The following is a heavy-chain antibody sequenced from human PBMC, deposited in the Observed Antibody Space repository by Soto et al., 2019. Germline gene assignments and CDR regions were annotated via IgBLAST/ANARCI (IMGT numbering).Heavy chain of an antibody. CDR2: ITSGSST. D-gene: IGHD1-7*01. CDR3: ATTYNWNYVRIFDS. J-gene: IGHJ4*02. V-gene: IGHV3-23*01. Sequence: PGGSLRLSCAASGFTFSSCAMSWVRQAPGTGLEWVSSITSGSSTYYADSVKGRFTISRDNSKNTLYLQMNSLRGEDTAVYHCATTYNWNYVRIFDSWGQGTLVTVSS. CDR1: GFTFSSCA.